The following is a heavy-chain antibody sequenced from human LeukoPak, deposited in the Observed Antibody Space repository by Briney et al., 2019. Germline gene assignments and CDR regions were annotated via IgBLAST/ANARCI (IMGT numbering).Heavy chain of an antibody. V-gene: IGHV4-59*01. CDR1: GFSFGTFA. D-gene: IGHD3-10*01. CDR3: ARLGFGSGNNKALDI. Sequence: VSLRLSCAASGFSFGTFAMSWVRQAPGKGLEWIGYIYYSGSSSYNPTLKSRVTISVDTSKNQYSLELRSVTAADTAVYYCARLGFGSGNNKALDIWGQGTMVTVSS. CDR2: IYYSGSS. J-gene: IGHJ3*02.